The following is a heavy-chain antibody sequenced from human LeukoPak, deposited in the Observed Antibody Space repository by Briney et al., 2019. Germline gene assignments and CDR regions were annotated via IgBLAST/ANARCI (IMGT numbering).Heavy chain of an antibody. D-gene: IGHD5-18*01. Sequence: PSETLSLTCNVSGGSMSNIYYWGWIRQPPGKGLEWIGEINHSGSTNYNPSLKSRVTISVDTSKNQFSLKLSSVTAADTAVYYCTRQGRGYKVGGMGYWGQGTLVTVSS. J-gene: IGHJ4*02. CDR1: GGSMSNIYY. V-gene: IGHV4-34*01. CDR3: TRQGRGYKVGGMGY. CDR2: INHSGST.